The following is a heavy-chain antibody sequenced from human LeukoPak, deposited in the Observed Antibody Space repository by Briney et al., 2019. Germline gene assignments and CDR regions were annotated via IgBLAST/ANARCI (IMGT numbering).Heavy chain of an antibody. J-gene: IGHJ3*02. CDR2: IIPIFGTA. D-gene: IGHD3-3*01. Sequence: ASVKVSCKASGGTFSSYAISWARQAPGQGLEWMGGIIPIFGTANYAQKFQGRVTITADESTSTAYMELSSLRSEDTAVYYCARENGITIFGADAFDIWGQGTMVTVSS. CDR3: ARENGITIFGADAFDI. V-gene: IGHV1-69*13. CDR1: GGTFSSYA.